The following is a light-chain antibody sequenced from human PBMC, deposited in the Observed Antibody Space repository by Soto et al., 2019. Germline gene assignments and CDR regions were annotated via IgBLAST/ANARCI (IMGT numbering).Light chain of an antibody. CDR2: DAS. V-gene: IGKV3-11*01. CDR3: QHRNNWLGT. J-gene: IGKJ3*01. Sequence: EIVLTQSPATLSLSPGERATLSCRASQSVGSFLAWYQQKSGQAPRLLIYDASNRAPGIPARFSGSGSGTDFTLTINSLEPEDFAVYYCQHRNNWLGTFGPGTKVDIK. CDR1: QSVGSF.